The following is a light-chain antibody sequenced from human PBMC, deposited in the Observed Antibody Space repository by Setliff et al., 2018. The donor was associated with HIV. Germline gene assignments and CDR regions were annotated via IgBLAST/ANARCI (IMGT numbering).Light chain of an antibody. V-gene: IGLV1-40*01. CDR3: QSYDSSLSGSYV. Sequence: QSVLTQPPSVSGAPGQRVTMSCTGSSSNIGAGFDVHWYQHLPGKAPKLLIYDNTNRPSGVPDRFSGSKSGTSASLAITGLQAEDETDYYCQSYDSSLSGSYVFGTGTKVTVL. CDR2: DNT. J-gene: IGLJ1*01. CDR1: SSNIGAGFD.